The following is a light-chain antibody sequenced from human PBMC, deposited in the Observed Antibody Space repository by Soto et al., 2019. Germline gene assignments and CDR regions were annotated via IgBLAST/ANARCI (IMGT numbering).Light chain of an antibody. J-gene: IGLJ3*02. CDR2: QVS. Sequence: SYELTQPPSVSVSPGQTASITFSGDKLGDKYACWYQQKPGQSPVLVIYQVSKRPSGIPERFSGSNSGNTATLTISGTQAMDEADYYCQAWDSSTWVFGGGTKLTVL. CDR1: KLGDKY. V-gene: IGLV3-1*01. CDR3: QAWDSSTWV.